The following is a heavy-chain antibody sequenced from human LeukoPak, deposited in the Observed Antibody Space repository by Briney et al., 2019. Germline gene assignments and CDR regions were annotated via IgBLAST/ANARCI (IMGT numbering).Heavy chain of an antibody. CDR2: ISYDGSNK. D-gene: IGHD1-7*01. J-gene: IGHJ6*03. CDR3: AKDTWNYWDYYYYMDV. V-gene: IGHV3-30*04. CDR1: GFTFSNYA. Sequence: GGSLRLSCAASGFTFSNYAMHWVRQAPGKGLEWVAVISYDGSNKYYADSVKGRFTISRDNSKNTLYLQMNSLRAEDTAVYYCAKDTWNYWDYYYYMDVWGKGTTVTVSS.